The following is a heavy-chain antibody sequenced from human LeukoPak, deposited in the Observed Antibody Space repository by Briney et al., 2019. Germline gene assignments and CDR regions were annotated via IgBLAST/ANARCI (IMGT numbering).Heavy chain of an antibody. CDR3: ARDAEELWFGELLGEFDY. D-gene: IGHD3-10*01. V-gene: IGHV1-46*01. CDR1: GYTFTGYY. CDR2: INPSGGST. J-gene: IGHJ4*02. Sequence: ASVKVSCKASGYTFTGYYMHWVRQAPGQGLEWMGIINPSGGSTSYAQKFQGRVTMTRDMSTSTVYMELSSLRSEDTAVYYCARDAEELWFGELLGEFDYWGQGTLVTVSS.